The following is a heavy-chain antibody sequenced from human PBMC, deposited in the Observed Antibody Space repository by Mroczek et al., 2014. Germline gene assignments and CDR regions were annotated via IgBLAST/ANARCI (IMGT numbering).Heavy chain of an antibody. CDR2: ISYDGSNK. Sequence: QVQLVQSGGGVVQPGRSLRLSCAASGFTFSSYGMHWVRQAPGKGLEWVAVISYDGSNKYYADSVKGRFTISRDNSKNTLYLQMNSLRAEDTAVYYCAKEGSAAGTFGYFDYWGQGTLVTVSS. J-gene: IGHJ4*02. D-gene: IGHD6-13*01. V-gene: IGHV3-30*18. CDR3: AKEGSAAGTFGYFDY. CDR1: GFTFSSYG.